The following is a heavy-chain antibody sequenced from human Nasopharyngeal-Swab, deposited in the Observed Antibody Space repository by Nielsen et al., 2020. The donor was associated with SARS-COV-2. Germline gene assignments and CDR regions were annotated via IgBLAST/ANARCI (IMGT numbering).Heavy chain of an antibody. Sequence: GESLKISCAASGFTFSSYSMNWVRQAPGKGLEWVSSISSSSSYIYYADSVKGRFTTSRDNAKNSLYLQMNSLRAEDTAVYYCARALRRHCSSTSCYRGQFYYFDYWGQGTLVTVSS. V-gene: IGHV3-21*01. CDR3: ARALRRHCSSTSCYRGQFYYFDY. CDR1: GFTFSSYS. D-gene: IGHD2-2*02. CDR2: ISSSSSYI. J-gene: IGHJ4*02.